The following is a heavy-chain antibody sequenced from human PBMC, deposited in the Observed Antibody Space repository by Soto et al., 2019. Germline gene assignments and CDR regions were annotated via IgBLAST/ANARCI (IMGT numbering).Heavy chain of an antibody. CDR1: GGTFNTYE. D-gene: IGHD3-10*01. CDR2: ISPMFGAA. V-gene: IGHV1-69*19. J-gene: IGHJ4*02. CDR3: AREVQVHTPAFVY. Sequence: QVQLVQSGAEMKKPGSSVKVSCQSSGGTFNTYEMNWVRQAPRQGPEWMGDISPMFGAANYAPKFQGRVTITADESTGTSYMQLSSLTSEDTALYFCAREVQVHTPAFVYWGQGTLVTVSS.